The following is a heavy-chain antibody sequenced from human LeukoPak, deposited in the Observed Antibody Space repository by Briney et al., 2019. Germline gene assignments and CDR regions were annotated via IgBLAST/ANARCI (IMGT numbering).Heavy chain of an antibody. V-gene: IGHV3-23*01. D-gene: IGHD3-16*01. J-gene: IGHJ4*02. Sequence: PGGSLRLSCEASGFTFSSFAMSWVRQAPGKGLEWVSSICATDGETYYAHSVTGRFTISRDNSENTLYLQMNSLRGEDTAMYYCAKGSIDYCQSAAGNWGQGSLVTVSS. CDR1: GFTFSSFA. CDR3: AKGSIDYCQSAAGN. CDR2: ICATDGET.